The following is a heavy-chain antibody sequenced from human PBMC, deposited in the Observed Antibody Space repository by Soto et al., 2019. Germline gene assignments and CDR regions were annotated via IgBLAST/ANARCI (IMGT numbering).Heavy chain of an antibody. CDR1: GYRFNDYW. J-gene: IGHJ2*01. V-gene: IGHV5-10-1*01. CDR3: ARHLSARDHFAL. CDR2: IEPSDSQI. D-gene: IGHD3-10*01. Sequence: GESLKISCQGSGYRFNDYWISWVRQMPGKGLEWMGRIEPSDSQIKYSPSFQGHITISSDKSFSTAYLEWKSLKASDTAIYYCARHLSARDHFALWGRGTLVTVSS.